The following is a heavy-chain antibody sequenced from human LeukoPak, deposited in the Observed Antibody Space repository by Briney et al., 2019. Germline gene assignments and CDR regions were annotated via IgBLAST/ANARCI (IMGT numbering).Heavy chain of an antibody. CDR2: ISWNSGSI. CDR3: AKDIMATIEHYYGMDV. V-gene: IGHV3-9*01. CDR1: GFTFDDYA. J-gene: IGHJ6*02. Sequence: PGGSLRLSCADSGFTFDDYAMHWVRQAPGKGLEWVPGISWNSGSIGYADSVKGRFTISRDNAKNSLYLQMNSLRAEDTASYYCAKDIMATIEHYYGMDVWGQGTTVTVSS. D-gene: IGHD5-12*01.